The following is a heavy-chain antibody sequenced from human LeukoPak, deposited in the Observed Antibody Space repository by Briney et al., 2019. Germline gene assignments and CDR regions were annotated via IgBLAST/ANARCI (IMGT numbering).Heavy chain of an antibody. D-gene: IGHD6-19*01. CDR1: GYTFTSYD. CDR3: ARLYSSGWYEDY. Sequence: ASVKVSCKASGYTFTSYDINWVRQATGQGLEWMGWMNPNSGNAGYAQKFQGRVTMTRNTSISTAYMELSSLRSEDTAVYYCARLYSSGWYEDYWGQGTLVTVSS. V-gene: IGHV1-8*01. J-gene: IGHJ4*02. CDR2: MNPNSGNA.